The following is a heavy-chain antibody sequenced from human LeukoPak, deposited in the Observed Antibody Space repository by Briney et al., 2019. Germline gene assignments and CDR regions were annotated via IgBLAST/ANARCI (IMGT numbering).Heavy chain of an antibody. J-gene: IGHJ4*02. CDR2: IYYSGST. D-gene: IGHD4-23*01. V-gene: IGHV4-30-4*01. CDR3: ARGTVVTPGLDY. CDR1: GGSISSGDYY. Sequence: SETLSPTCTVSGGSISSGDYYWRWIRQPPGKGLEWIGYIYYSGSTYYNPSLKSRVTISVDTSKNQFSLKPSSVTAADTAVYYCARGTVVTPGLDYWGQGTLVTVSS.